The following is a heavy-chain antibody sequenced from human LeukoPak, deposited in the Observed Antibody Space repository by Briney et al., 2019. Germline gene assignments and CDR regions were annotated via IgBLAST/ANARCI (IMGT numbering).Heavy chain of an antibody. CDR2: IRTTGDT. Sequence: GGSLRLSCAVSGFTFNYYDMHWARQAPGKRLEWVSAIRTTGDTHYPDSVKGRFAMSREDAKNSVHLQMNTLRAGDTAVYYCARGVSYYYDNSGHPGWYFDLWGRGTLVTVSS. D-gene: IGHD3-22*01. CDR3: ARGVSYYYDNSGHPGWYFDL. J-gene: IGHJ2*01. V-gene: IGHV3-13*01. CDR1: GFTFNYYD.